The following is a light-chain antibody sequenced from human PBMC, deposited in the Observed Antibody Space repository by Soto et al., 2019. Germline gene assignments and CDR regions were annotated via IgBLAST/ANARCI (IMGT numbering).Light chain of an antibody. CDR1: SSDVADYNY. J-gene: IGLJ1*01. CDR2: DVS. V-gene: IGLV2-14*01. CDR3: SSYTSSNSYV. Sequence: QSALTQPASVSGSPGQSITISCTGTSSDVADYNYVSWYQQHPGKAPKLMIYDVSNRPSGVSNRFSGSKSGKTASPTISGLQAEDEADYYCSSYTSSNSYVFGTGTKLTVL.